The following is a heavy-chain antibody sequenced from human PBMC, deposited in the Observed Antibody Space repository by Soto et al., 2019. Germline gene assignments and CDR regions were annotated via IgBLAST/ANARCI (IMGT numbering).Heavy chain of an antibody. CDR3: ARARIRYFDWLSPFNYYGMDV. CDR2: INPNSGGT. V-gene: IGHV1-2*02. D-gene: IGHD3-9*01. J-gene: IGHJ6*02. Sequence: EASVKVSCKASGYTFTGYYMHWVRQAPGQGLEWMGWINPNSGGTNYAQKFQGRVTMTRDTSISTAYMELSRLRSDDTAVYYCARARIRYFDWLSPFNYYGMDVWGQGTTVTVSS. CDR1: GYTFTGYY.